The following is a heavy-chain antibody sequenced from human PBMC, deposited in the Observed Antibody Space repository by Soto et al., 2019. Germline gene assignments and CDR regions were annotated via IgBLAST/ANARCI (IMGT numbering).Heavy chain of an antibody. CDR3: ARHVRVVRQWLVLYFDY. V-gene: IGHV4-39*01. D-gene: IGHD6-19*01. Sequence: SETLSLTCTVSGGSISSSSYYWGWIRQPPGKGLEWIGSIYYSGSTYYNPSLKSRVTISVDTSKNQFSLKLSSVTAADTAVYYCARHVRVVRQWLVLYFDYWGQGTLVTVSS. CDR2: IYYSGST. J-gene: IGHJ4*02. CDR1: GGSISSSSYY.